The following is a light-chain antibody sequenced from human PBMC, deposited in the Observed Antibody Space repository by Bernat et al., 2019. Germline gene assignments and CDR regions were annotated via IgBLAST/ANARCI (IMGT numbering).Light chain of an antibody. CDR1: SSDVGSYNG. V-gene: IGLV2-18*02. Sequence: QSALTQPPPVSGSLGQSVTIYCTGASSDVGSYNGVSWYQHPPGTAPKLMIYEVSNRTTVVPDRFSGSKSGNTASMTIAGLQAEDEADYYCSSYTSSSTYVYGTGTKVTVL. J-gene: IGLJ1*01. CDR3: SSYTSSSTYV. CDR2: EVS.